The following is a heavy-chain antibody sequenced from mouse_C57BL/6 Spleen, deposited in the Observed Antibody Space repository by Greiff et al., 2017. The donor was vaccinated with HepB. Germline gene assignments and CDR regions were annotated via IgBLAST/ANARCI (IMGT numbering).Heavy chain of an antibody. D-gene: IGHD1-1*01. CDR2: ISDGGSYT. CDR1: GFTFSSYA. Sequence: EVQRVESGGGLVKPGGSLKLSCAASGFTFSSYAMSWVRQTPEKRLEWVATISDGGSYTYYPDNVKGRFTISRDNAKNNLYLQMSHLKSEDTAMYYCASDRGYGSSYELDYWGQGTTLTVSS. V-gene: IGHV5-4*01. CDR3: ASDRGYGSSYELDY. J-gene: IGHJ2*01.